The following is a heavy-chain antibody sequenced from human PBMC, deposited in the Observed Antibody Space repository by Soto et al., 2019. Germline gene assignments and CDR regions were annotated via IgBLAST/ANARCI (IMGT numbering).Heavy chain of an antibody. D-gene: IGHD7-27*01. CDR1: GGSISSAPYC. CDR3: ARGPTGAKIDY. CDR2: IYDGGTT. J-gene: IGHJ4*02. Sequence: QVQLQESGPRLVSPSQTLSLTCTVSGGSISSAPYCWRWIRQSPDKGLEWIVPIYDGGTTYSSPSLKGRVPISADTSETQFSLKLSSVSAADTAVYYCARGPTGAKIDYWAQGIQVTVSS. V-gene: IGHV4-30-4*01.